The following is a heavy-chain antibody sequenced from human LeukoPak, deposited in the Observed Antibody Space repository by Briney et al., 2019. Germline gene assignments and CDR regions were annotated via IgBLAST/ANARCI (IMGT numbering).Heavy chain of an antibody. Sequence: ASVKVSCKASGYTFTSYGISWVRQAPGQGLEWMGWINPNNGGTKYAQKFQGRVTMSRDTSISTAYIELTSLTYDDTATYFCARDEAIYNGAWKQTNWFDPWGQGTQVTVSS. V-gene: IGHV1-2*02. D-gene: IGHD2-8*01. CDR2: INPNNGGT. J-gene: IGHJ5*02. CDR3: ARDEAIYNGAWKQTNWFDP. CDR1: GYTFTSYG.